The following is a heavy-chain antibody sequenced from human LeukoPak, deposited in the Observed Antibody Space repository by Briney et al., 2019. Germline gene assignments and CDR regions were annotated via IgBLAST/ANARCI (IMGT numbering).Heavy chain of an antibody. CDR3: ARIPYCSSTNCYPSDY. Sequence: GGSLRLSCAASGFTFSSYWMHWVRQAPGKGLVWVSRINSDGSSTSYADSVKGRFTISRDNAKNTLYLQMNGLRAEDTAVYYCARIPYCSSTNCYPSDYWGQGTLVTVSS. J-gene: IGHJ4*02. D-gene: IGHD2-2*01. V-gene: IGHV3-74*01. CDR1: GFTFSSYW. CDR2: INSDGSST.